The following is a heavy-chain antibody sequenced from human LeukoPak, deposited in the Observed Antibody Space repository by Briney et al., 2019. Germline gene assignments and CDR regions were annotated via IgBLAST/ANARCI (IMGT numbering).Heavy chain of an antibody. Sequence: GSLRLSCAASGFTFSSYWMSWVRQAPGKGLEWVANIKQDGSEKYYVDSVKDRFTISRDNAKNSLYLQLSSLRVEDTALYYCTKGSTGYYYVLDHWGQGTLVSVSS. CDR2: IKQDGSEK. V-gene: IGHV3-7*03. J-gene: IGHJ4*02. D-gene: IGHD3-22*01. CDR3: TKGSTGYYYVLDH. CDR1: GFTFSSYW.